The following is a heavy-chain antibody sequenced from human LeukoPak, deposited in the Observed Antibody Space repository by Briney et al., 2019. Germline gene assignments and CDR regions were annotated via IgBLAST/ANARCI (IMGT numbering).Heavy chain of an antibody. D-gene: IGHD3-9*01. J-gene: IGHJ4*02. CDR2: IHRAGRT. CDR1: GVSISSSEW. Sequence: GTLSLTCAVSGVSISSSEWWIWVRQPPGQGLEWIGEIHRAGRTRYNPSLKSRVTISMDYSKNQFSLKLTSVTAADTAICYCGKTDIYFNPIDYWGPGSLVTVSS. CDR3: GKTDIYFNPIDY. V-gene: IGHV4-4*02.